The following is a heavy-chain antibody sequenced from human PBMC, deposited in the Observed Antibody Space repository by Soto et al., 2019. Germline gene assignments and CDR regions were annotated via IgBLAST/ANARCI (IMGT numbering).Heavy chain of an antibody. J-gene: IGHJ1*01. CDR1: GYSFTSYW. CDR2: IDPSDSYT. Sequence: GDSLKISCKGSGYSFTSYWISWVRQMPGKGLEWMGRIDPSDSYTNYSPSFQGHVTISADKSISTAYLQWSSLKASDTAMYYCARHPRGIWFGELSTTEFLQHWGQGTLVTVYS. V-gene: IGHV5-10-1*01. D-gene: IGHD3-10*01. CDR3: ARHPRGIWFGELSTTEFLQH.